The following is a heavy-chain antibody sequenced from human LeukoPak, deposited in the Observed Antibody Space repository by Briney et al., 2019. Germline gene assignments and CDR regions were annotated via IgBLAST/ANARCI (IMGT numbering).Heavy chain of an antibody. J-gene: IGHJ4*02. D-gene: IGHD2-21*02. CDR1: GFTFSSYA. CDR2: ISYDGSNN. Sequence: GGSLRLSCAASGFTFSSYAMHWVRQAPGKGPEWVAVISYDGSNNDYAESVKGRFTISRDNSKNTLYLQMDSLRGEDTAVYYCARDLRGGDYEGTYWGQGTLVTVSS. CDR3: ARDLRGGDYEGTY. V-gene: IGHV3-30-3*01.